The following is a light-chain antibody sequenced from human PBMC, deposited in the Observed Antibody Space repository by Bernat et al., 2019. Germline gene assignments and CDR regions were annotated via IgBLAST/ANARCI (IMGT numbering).Light chain of an antibody. Sequence: SFELTQPPSVSVSPGQTASITCSGDKLGSKFTCWYQQKPGQSPVVVIYRDDKRPSGIPERFSGSHSGNTATLTISGAQAMDEANYYCQAWESSVGVFGGGTKLTVL. CDR2: RDD. CDR1: KLGSKF. CDR3: QAWESSVGV. V-gene: IGLV3-1*01. J-gene: IGLJ2*01.